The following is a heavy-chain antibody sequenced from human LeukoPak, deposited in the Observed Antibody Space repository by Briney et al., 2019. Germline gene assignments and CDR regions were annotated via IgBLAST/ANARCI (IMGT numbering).Heavy chain of an antibody. CDR3: AKRQLGYCSGGSCYKTLGSWFDP. D-gene: IGHD2-15*01. Sequence: PSETLSLTCTVSGYSITSGYYWGWIRQPPGKGLEWIGEINHSGSTNYNPSLKSRVTISVDTSKNQFSLKLSSVTAADTAVYYCAKRQLGYCSGGSCYKTLGSWFDPWGQGTLVTVSS. J-gene: IGHJ5*02. CDR2: INHSGST. V-gene: IGHV4-38-2*02. CDR1: GYSITSGYY.